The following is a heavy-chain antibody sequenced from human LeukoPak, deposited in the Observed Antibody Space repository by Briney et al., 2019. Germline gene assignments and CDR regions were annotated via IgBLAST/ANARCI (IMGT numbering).Heavy chain of an antibody. D-gene: IGHD2-15*01. J-gene: IGHJ6*04. V-gene: IGHV3-48*01. Sequence: GGSLRLSCTASGFSFSTSSMNWVRQAPGRGLEWISYISSSASAIYYAASVTGRFIISRDNAKNSLYLQMDSLRAEDTAVYYCARENWDIVAIPMDVWGKGTTVTVSS. CDR2: ISSSASAI. CDR3: ARENWDIVAIPMDV. CDR1: GFSFSTSS.